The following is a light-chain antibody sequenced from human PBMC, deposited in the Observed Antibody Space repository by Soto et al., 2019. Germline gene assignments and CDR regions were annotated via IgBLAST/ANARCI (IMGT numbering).Light chain of an antibody. V-gene: IGKV3-11*01. CDR1: QSVSRY. CDR3: QQRSNWLT. CDR2: DAS. Sequence: EMVLTQSPATLSLSPGERATLSCRASQSVSRYLAWYQQKPGQAPRLLIYDASNRATGIPARFSGSGSGTDFTLTISSLEPEDFAVSYCQQRSNWLTFGQGTKLEIK. J-gene: IGKJ2*01.